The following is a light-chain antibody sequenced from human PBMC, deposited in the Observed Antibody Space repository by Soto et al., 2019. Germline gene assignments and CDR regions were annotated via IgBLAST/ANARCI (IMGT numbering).Light chain of an antibody. CDR3: QQYETSPRT. CDR2: GAS. V-gene: IGKV3-20*01. J-gene: IGKJ1*01. CDR1: QSVSNIY. Sequence: EIVLTQSPCALSLSPGERATLSCRASQSVSNIYLAWYQQKPGQAPRLLIYGASSRATGIPDRFSGSGSGTDFTLTISRLEPEDFAVYYCQQYETSPRTFGQGTKVDIK.